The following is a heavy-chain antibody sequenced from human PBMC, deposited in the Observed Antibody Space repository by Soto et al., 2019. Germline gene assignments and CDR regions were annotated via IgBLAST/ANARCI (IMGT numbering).Heavy chain of an antibody. CDR3: ANRMTGTTDDAFDI. V-gene: IGHV2-5*02. CDR2: IYWDDNK. D-gene: IGHD1-20*01. J-gene: IGHJ3*02. CDR1: GFSLSNRGMG. Sequence: QITLKESGPTLVKPTQTLTLTCTFSGFSLSNRGMGVGWIRQPPGKALEWLALIYWDDNKRYSPSLKSRLTIAKDTSKNPVVLTMTNMDPVDTSTYYCANRMTGTTDDAFDIWGQGTMVTVSS.